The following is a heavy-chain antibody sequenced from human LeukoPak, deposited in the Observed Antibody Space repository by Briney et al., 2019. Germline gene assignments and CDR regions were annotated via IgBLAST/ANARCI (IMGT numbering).Heavy chain of an antibody. CDR3: ARITTTVTAIDY. CDR1: GFTFSSYA. V-gene: IGHV3-30*04. Sequence: GGSLRLSCAASGFTFSSYAMHWVRQAPGKGLEWVAVIPYDGSNKYYADSVKGRFTISRDNSKNTLYLQMNSLRAEDTAVYYCARITTTVTAIDYWGQGTLVTVSS. CDR2: IPYDGSNK. J-gene: IGHJ4*02. D-gene: IGHD4-17*01.